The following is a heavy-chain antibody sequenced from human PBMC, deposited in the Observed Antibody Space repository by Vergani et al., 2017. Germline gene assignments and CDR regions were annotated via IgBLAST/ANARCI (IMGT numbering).Heavy chain of an antibody. J-gene: IGHJ4*02. CDR3: ARAIIAVAGTGDY. CDR1: GFPFSSYS. Sequence: EVQLVESGGGLVKPGGSLRLSCAASGFPFSSYSMNWLRQAPGKGLEWVSSISSSSSYIYYADSVKGRFTIPRDNAKNSLYLQMNSLRAEDTSVYYCARAIIAVAGTGDYWGQGTLVTVSS. V-gene: IGHV3-21*01. D-gene: IGHD6-19*01. CDR2: ISSSSSYI.